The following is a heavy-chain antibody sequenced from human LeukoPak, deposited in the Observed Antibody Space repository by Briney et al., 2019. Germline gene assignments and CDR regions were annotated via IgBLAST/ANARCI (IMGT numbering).Heavy chain of an antibody. J-gene: IGHJ4*02. CDR1: GGSISSYY. CDR2: IYYSGST. Sequence: SETLSLTCTVSGGSISSYYWSWIRQPPGKGLEWIGYIYYSGSTYYNPSLQSRVTISVDTSKNQFSLKLSSVTAADTAVYYCARSPPYSGFDYWGQGTLVTVSS. D-gene: IGHD5-12*01. V-gene: IGHV4-59*01. CDR3: ARSPPYSGFDY.